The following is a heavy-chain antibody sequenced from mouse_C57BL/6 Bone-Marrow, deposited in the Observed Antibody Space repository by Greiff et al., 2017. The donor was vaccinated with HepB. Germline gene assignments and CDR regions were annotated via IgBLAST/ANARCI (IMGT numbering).Heavy chain of an antibody. CDR3: ARKNWDFAY. CDR2: ILPGSGST. V-gene: IGHV1-9*01. D-gene: IGHD4-1*01. J-gene: IGHJ3*01. Sequence: VKLMESGAELMKPGASVKLSCKATGYTFTGYWIEWVKQRPGHGLEWIGEILPGSGSTNYNEKFKGKATFTADTSSNTAYMQLSSLTTEDSAIYYCARKNWDFAYWGQGTLVTVSA. CDR1: GYTFTGYW.